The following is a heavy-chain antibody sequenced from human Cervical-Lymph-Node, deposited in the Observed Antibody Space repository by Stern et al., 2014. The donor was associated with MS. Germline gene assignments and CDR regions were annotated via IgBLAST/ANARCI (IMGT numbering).Heavy chain of an antibody. CDR3: ARLRDGMDV. Sequence: VQLVQSGAEVKKPGESPKISCQGSGFSFTNYWIAWVRQMPGKGLEWMGIIDPGDSDTRYSPSFQGQVTMSADKSISTAYLQWRSLKASDTAMYYCARLRDGMDVWGQGTTVTVSS. V-gene: IGHV5-51*01. J-gene: IGHJ6*02. CDR2: IDPGDSDT. CDR1: GFSFTNYW. D-gene: IGHD4-17*01.